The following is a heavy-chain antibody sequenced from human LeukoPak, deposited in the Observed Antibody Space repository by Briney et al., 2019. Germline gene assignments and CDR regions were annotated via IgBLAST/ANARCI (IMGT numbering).Heavy chain of an antibody. V-gene: IGHV4-34*01. Sequence: SETLSLTCAVYGGSFSGYYWSWIRQPPGKGLEWIGEINHSGSTYYNPSLKSRVTISVDTSKNQFSLKLSSVTAADTAVYYCARARARLWGFDYWRQGTLVTVSS. CDR2: INHSGST. CDR3: ARARARLWGFDY. J-gene: IGHJ4*02. D-gene: IGHD5-18*01. CDR1: GGSFSGYY.